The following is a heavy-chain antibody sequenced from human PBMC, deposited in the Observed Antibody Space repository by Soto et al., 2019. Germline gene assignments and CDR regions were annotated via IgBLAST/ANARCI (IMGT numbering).Heavy chain of an antibody. V-gene: IGHV3-7*01. CDR3: ARVPYSSSWYWDYYYYGMDV. J-gene: IGHJ6*02. Sequence: GGSLRLSCAASGFTFSSYWMSWVRQAPGKGLEWVANIKQDGSEKYCVDSVKGRFTISRDNAKNSLYLQMNSLRAEDTAVYYCARVPYSSSWYWDYYYYGMDVWGQGTTVTVSS. CDR1: GFTFSSYW. CDR2: IKQDGSEK. D-gene: IGHD6-13*01.